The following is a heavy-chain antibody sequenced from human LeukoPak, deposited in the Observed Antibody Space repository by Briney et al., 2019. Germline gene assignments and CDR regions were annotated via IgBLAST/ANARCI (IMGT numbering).Heavy chain of an antibody. CDR2: INPNSGGT. V-gene: IGHV1-2*02. CDR3: ASFGELVPYYYYYYMDV. D-gene: IGHD3-10*01. CDR1: GYTFTGYY. J-gene: IGHJ6*03. Sequence: ASVKVSCKASGYTFTGYYMHWVRQAPGQGLEWMGWINPNSGGTNYAQKFQGRVTMARDTSISTAYMELSRLRSDDTAVYYCASFGELVPYYYYYYMDVWGKGTTVTISS.